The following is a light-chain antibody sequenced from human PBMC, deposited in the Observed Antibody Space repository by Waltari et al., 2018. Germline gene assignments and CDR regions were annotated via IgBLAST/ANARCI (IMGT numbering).Light chain of an antibody. CDR3: QQRSNWPPEIT. CDR1: QSVSSP. J-gene: IGKJ3*01. Sequence: EIVFTQSPATLSSSPGERATLPCRARQSVSSPLAWDQQQPGQPPRLLIYDASNRATGIPARFSGSGSGTDFTLTISSLEPEDFAVYYWQQRSNWPPEITFGPGTKVDIK. CDR2: DAS. V-gene: IGKV3-11*01.